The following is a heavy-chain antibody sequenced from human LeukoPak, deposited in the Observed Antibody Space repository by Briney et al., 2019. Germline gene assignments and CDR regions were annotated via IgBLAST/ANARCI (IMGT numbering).Heavy chain of an antibody. V-gene: IGHV3-33*06. Sequence: GGSLRLSCAASGFTFSSYGMHWVRQAPGKGLEWVAVIWYDGSNKYYADSVKGRFTISRDNSQNTLYLQMNSLRAEDTAVYYCAKEGDSGTYEDYWGQGTLVTVSS. CDR2: IWYDGSNK. CDR1: GFTFSSYG. D-gene: IGHD1-26*01. CDR3: AKEGDSGTYEDY. J-gene: IGHJ4*02.